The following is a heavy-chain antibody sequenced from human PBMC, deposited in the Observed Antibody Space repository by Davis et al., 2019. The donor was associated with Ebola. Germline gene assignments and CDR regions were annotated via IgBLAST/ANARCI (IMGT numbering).Heavy chain of an antibody. CDR1: GYTFTGYY. CDR3: ARDLAVAPPDY. Sequence: ASVKVSCKASGYTFTGYYMHWVRQAPGQGLEWMGRINPNSGGTDYAQKLQGRVTMTTDTSTSTAYMELRSLRSDDTAVYYCARDLAVAPPDYWGQGTLVTVSS. D-gene: IGHD6-19*01. J-gene: IGHJ4*02. V-gene: IGHV1-2*06. CDR2: INPNSGGT.